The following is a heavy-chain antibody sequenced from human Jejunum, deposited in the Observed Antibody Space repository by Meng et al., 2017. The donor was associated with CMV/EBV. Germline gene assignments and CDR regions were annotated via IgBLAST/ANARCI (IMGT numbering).Heavy chain of an antibody. D-gene: IGHD7-27*01. V-gene: IGHV3-33*06. CDR3: AKDWHWGTPDYGMNV. J-gene: IGHJ6*02. CDR1: FTFSTYC. CDR2: IWYDGSSE. Sequence: FTFSTYCMNWVRQAPGKGLEWVSFIWYDGSSEYYADSVKGRFTISRDNSKNTLYLQMNSLTTEDTAVYYCAKDWHWGTPDYGMNVWGQGSTVTVSS.